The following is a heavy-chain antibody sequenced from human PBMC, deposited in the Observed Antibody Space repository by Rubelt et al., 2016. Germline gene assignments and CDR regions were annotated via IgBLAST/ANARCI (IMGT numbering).Heavy chain of an antibody. CDR3: ASLPFYYGMDV. Sequence: EGSNKYYADSVKGRFTISRDNSKNTLYLQMNSLRAEDTAVYYCASLPFYYGMDVWGQGTTVTVSS. J-gene: IGHJ6*02. V-gene: IGHV3-33*01. CDR2: EGSNK.